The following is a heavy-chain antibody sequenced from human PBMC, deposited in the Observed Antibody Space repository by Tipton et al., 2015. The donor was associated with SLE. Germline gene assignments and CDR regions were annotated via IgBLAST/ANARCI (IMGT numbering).Heavy chain of an antibody. Sequence: QVQLVQSGAEVKKPGASVKVSCKASGYTFTSYDINWVRQATGQGLEWMGWMNPNSGSTGYAQKFQGRVTTTRNSSINTAYMELSSLRSEDTAVYYCARAPRGSSDYYFDYWGQGTLVTVSS. CDR1: GYTFTSYD. D-gene: IGHD3-16*01. CDR2: MNPNSGST. V-gene: IGHV1-8*01. J-gene: IGHJ4*02. CDR3: ARAPRGSSDYYFDY.